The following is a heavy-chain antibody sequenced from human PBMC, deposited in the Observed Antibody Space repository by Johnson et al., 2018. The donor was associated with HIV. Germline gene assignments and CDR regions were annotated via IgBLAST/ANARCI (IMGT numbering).Heavy chain of an antibody. J-gene: IGHJ3*02. D-gene: IGHD3-22*01. CDR2: ISGSGVGI. CDR1: GFTFSSYA. V-gene: IGHV3-23*04. Sequence: VQLVESGGGLAQPGGSLRLSCAASGFTFSSYAMSWVRQAPGKGLEWVSAISGSGVGIYYADSVKGRFTISRDNSKNTLYLQMNSLRAEDTAVYYCAKDGSTYYDSSGYLGEDAFEIWGQGTMV. CDR3: AKDGSTYYDSSGYLGEDAFEI.